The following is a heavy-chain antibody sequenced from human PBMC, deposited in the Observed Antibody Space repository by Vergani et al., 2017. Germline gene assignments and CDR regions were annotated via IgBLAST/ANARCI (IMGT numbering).Heavy chain of an antibody. CDR3: AGKAHEVPPPITVFVYVDYYMDV. CDR1: GGTFSTST. V-gene: IGHV1-69*01. J-gene: IGHJ6*03. Sequence: QVHLVQSGNEVKKPGSSVKVSCKASGGTFSTSTISWVRQAPGQGLEWMGGIIPMFGTANYSQKFQGRVTLTADESTSTAYMELSSLRSEDTAGYFCAGKAHEVPPPITVFVYVDYYMDVWGKGTMVTVSS. CDR2: IIPMFGTA. D-gene: IGHD5/OR15-5a*01.